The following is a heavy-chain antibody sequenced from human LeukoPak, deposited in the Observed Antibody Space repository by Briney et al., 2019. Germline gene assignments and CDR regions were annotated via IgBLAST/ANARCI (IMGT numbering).Heavy chain of an antibody. CDR2: ISYSGST. D-gene: IGHD6-6*01. CDR1: GGSITSSSFF. V-gene: IGHV4-39*01. CDR3: ARRARAARRKYYFDY. J-gene: IGHJ4*02. Sequence: PSETLSLTCTVSGGSITSSSFFWGWIRQSPGKGLEWIGSISYSGSTYYNPSLKSRVTISVDTSKNQFSLKLSSVTAADTAVYYCARRARAARRKYYFDYWGQGTLVTVSS.